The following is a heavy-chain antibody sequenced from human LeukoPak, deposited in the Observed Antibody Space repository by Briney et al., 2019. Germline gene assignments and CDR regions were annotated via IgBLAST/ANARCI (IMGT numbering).Heavy chain of an antibody. Sequence: PGGSLRLSCAASGFTFSSYAMSWVCQAPGKGLEWVSAISGSGGSTYYADSVKGRFTISRDNSKNTLYLQMNSLRAEDTAVYYCAKGYSSGWYYFDYWGQGTLVTVSS. CDR3: AKGYSSGWYYFDY. V-gene: IGHV3-23*01. J-gene: IGHJ4*02. D-gene: IGHD6-19*01. CDR1: GFTFSSYA. CDR2: ISGSGGST.